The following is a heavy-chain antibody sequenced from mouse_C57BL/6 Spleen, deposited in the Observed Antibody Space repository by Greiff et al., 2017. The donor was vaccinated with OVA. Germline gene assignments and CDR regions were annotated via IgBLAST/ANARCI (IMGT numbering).Heavy chain of an antibody. CDR1: GYTFTSYW. CDR2: IDPSDSYT. CDR3: ARTAITTVVATSAMDY. Sequence: QVQLQQPGAELVKPGASVKLSCKASGYTFTSYWMQWVKQRPGQGLEWIGEIDPSDSYTNYNQKFKGKATLTVDTSSSTASMQLSSLTSEDSSVYYFARTAITTVVATSAMDYWGQGTSVTVSS. D-gene: IGHD1-1*01. J-gene: IGHJ4*01. V-gene: IGHV1-50*01.